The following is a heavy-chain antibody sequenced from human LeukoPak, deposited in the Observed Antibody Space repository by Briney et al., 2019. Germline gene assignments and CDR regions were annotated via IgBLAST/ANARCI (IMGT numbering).Heavy chain of an antibody. D-gene: IGHD1-1*01. V-gene: IGHV3-53*01. J-gene: IGHJ4*02. Sequence: PGGSLRLSCAASGFTFSDSAMTWVRQAPGKGLEWVSVIYSGGDTYYADSVKGRFTISRDNSKNTLYLQMNSLRAEDTAVYYCARETGTYYFDYWGQGTLVTVSS. CDR2: IYSGGDT. CDR3: ARETGTYYFDY. CDR1: GFTFSDSA.